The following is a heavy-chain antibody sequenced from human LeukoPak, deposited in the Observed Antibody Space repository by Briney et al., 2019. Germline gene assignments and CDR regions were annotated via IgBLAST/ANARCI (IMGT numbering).Heavy chain of an antibody. V-gene: IGHV3-48*03. J-gene: IGHJ4*02. D-gene: IGHD6-13*01. CDR1: GFTFSLYE. Sequence: PGGSLRLSCAASGFTFSLYEMNWVRQAPGKGLEWVSYISSSGSMIYYADSVKGRFTISRDNAKNSLYLQMNSLRAEDTAVYYCARGAFAGGYFDYWGQGTLVTVSS. CDR2: ISSSGSMI. CDR3: ARGAFAGGYFDY.